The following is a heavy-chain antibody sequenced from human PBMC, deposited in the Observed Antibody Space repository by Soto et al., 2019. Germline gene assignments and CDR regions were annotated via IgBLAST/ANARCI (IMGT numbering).Heavy chain of an antibody. D-gene: IGHD2-15*01. CDR2: ISGSGGST. V-gene: IGHV3-23*01. J-gene: IGHJ5*02. CDR3: AKGEFRVAASRFDP. CDR1: GYTFTSYG. Sequence: SCKASGYTFTSYGISWVRQAPGKGLEWVSAISGSGGSTYYADSVKGRFTISRDNSKNTLYLQMNSLRAEDTAVYYCAKGEFRVAASRFDPWGQGTLVTVSS.